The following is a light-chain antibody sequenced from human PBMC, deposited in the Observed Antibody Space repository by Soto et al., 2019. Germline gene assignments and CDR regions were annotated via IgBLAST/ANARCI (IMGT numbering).Light chain of an antibody. CDR1: QSVSSN. Sequence: EIVMTQSTATLSVSPGERATLSCRASQSVSSNLAWYQQKPGQAPRLLIYGASTRATGIPARFSGSGSETEFTLTISSLQSEDFAVYSCQKYNNWPRTFGQGTKVDIK. CDR2: GAS. CDR3: QKYNNWPRT. V-gene: IGKV3-15*01. J-gene: IGKJ1*01.